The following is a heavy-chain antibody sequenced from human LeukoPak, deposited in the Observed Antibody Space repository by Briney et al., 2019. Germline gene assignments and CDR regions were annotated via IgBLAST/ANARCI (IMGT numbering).Heavy chain of an antibody. V-gene: IGHV4-61*02. CDR3: ARDPDY. CDR1: GGSISSGSYY. CDR2: IYTSAST. J-gene: IGHJ4*02. Sequence: SSETLSLTCTVSGGSISSGSYYWSWIRQPAGKGLEWIGRIYTSASTNYNPSLKSRVTISVDTSKNQFSLKLSSVTAADTAVYYCARDPDYWGQGTLVTVSS.